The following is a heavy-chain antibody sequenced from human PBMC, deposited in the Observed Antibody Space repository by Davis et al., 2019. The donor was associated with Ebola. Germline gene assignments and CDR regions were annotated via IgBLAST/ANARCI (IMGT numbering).Heavy chain of an antibody. Sequence: ASVKVSCKASVYTFTSYGISWVRQAPGQGLEWMGWISAYNGNTNYAQKLQGRVTMTTDTSTSTAYMELRSLRSDDTAVYYCARGITMVQGVTWFDYWGQGTLVTVSS. V-gene: IGHV1-18*01. CDR1: VYTFTSYG. D-gene: IGHD3-10*01. CDR3: ARGITMVQGVTWFDY. J-gene: IGHJ4*02. CDR2: ISAYNGNT.